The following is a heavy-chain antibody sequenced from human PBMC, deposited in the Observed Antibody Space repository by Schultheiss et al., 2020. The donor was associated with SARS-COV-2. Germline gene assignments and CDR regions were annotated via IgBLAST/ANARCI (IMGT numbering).Heavy chain of an antibody. CDR1: GYTFTSYG. V-gene: IGHV1-18*01. CDR3: ARVNYDSSGYYYGSAVDY. Sequence: ASVKVSCKASGYTFTSYGISWVRQAPGQGLEWIGWISAYNGNTNYAQKLQGRVTMTTDTSTSTAYMELRSLRSDDTAVYYCARVNYDSSGYYYGSAVDYWGQGTLVTVSS. CDR2: ISAYNGNT. D-gene: IGHD3-22*01. J-gene: IGHJ4*02.